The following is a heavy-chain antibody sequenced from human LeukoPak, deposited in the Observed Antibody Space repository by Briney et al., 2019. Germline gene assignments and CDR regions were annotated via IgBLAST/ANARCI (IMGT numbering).Heavy chain of an antibody. J-gene: IGHJ3*02. Sequence: GASVKVSCKASGYTFTSYYMHWVRQAPGQGLEWMGIINPSGGSTSYAQKFQGRATMTRDTSTSTVYMELSSLRSEDTAVYYCARVGIYDFWSGYYEDAFDIWGQGTMVTVSS. D-gene: IGHD3-3*01. CDR1: GYTFTSYY. CDR3: ARVGIYDFWSGYYEDAFDI. V-gene: IGHV1-46*01. CDR2: INPSGGST.